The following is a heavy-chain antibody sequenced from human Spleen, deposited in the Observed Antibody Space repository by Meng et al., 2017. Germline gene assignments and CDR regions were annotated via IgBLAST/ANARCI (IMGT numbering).Heavy chain of an antibody. J-gene: IGHJ4*02. Sequence: GESLKISCAASGFTFSSYEMNWVRQAPGKGLEWVAAISYDGSNQHYADSVKGRFTISRDNSENTLYLQMNSLRAEDTAVYYCARDLGGIFAYWGQGALVTVSS. CDR1: GFTFSSYE. CDR2: ISYDGSNQ. D-gene: IGHD6-13*01. CDR3: ARDLGGIFAY. V-gene: IGHV3-30*07.